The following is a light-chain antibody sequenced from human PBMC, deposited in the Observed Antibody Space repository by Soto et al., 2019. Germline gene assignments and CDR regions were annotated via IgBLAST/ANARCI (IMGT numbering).Light chain of an antibody. CDR1: QSISRW. Sequence: DIQMTQSPSTLSASVGDRVTITCRASQSISRWLACYQQKPGKVPKLLIFKASNLESGVPSRFSGSGSGTEFTLTISSLQPDDSATYYCQQYNTYWTFGQGTKVDI. CDR3: QQYNTYWT. J-gene: IGKJ1*01. CDR2: KAS. V-gene: IGKV1-5*03.